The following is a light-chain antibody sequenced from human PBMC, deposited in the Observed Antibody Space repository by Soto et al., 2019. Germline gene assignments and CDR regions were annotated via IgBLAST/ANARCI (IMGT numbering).Light chain of an antibody. V-gene: IGKV3D-15*01. CDR2: DAY. CDR3: QQYNNWPRAT. J-gene: IGKJ4*01. CDR1: ESVDRY. Sequence: EVVLTQSPDTLSLSPGETATLSCRASESVDRYVAWYQQKVGQAPRLLIYDAYTRATGVGARFTGSGSGTEFNITISSLQSEDFAVYYCQQYNNWPRATFGGGTKVEIK.